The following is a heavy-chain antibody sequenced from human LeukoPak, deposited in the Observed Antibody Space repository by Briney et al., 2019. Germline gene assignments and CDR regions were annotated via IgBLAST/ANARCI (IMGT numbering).Heavy chain of an antibody. CDR1: GFAFSSYG. Sequence: GGSLRLSCAASGFAFSSYGMHWVRQAPGKGLEWVAFIRYDGSNKYYADSVKGRFTISRDNSKNTLYLQMNSLRAEDTAVYYCAKEGGSGTGVDYWGQGTLVTVSS. D-gene: IGHD3-10*01. CDR3: AKEGGSGTGVDY. CDR2: IRYDGSNK. J-gene: IGHJ4*02. V-gene: IGHV3-30*02.